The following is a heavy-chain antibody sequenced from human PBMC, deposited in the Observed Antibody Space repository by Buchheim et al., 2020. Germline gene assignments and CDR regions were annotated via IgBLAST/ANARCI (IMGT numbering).Heavy chain of an antibody. J-gene: IGHJ4*02. D-gene: IGHD3-10*01. V-gene: IGHV4-31*03. CDR2: MYNSGST. Sequence: QVQLQESGPGLVKPSQTLSLTCTVSGDSMERGGFYWNWIRQHPGMGLEFIGYMYNSGSTSFNPSLRSRVTYSADTTKYTFPLKLSSVTAADTAVYFCARGTPRYYFDFWGQGTL. CDR3: ARGTPRYYFDF. CDR1: GDSMERGGFY.